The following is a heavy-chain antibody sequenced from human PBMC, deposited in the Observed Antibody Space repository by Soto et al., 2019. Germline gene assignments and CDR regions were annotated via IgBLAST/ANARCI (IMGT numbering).Heavy chain of an antibody. CDR1: GFTFANGW. J-gene: IGHJ5*02. CDR3: ATVGHSYLLFDP. D-gene: IGHD2-21*01. Sequence: PGGSLRLSCAASGFTFANGWMNWVRQAAGKGLEWVGHIKSKADGGTTDYAAPVKGRFAISRDDSKNTLYLQMNSLTTEDTAVYYCATVGHSYLLFDPWGPGTLVTGSS. CDR2: IKSKADGGTT. V-gene: IGHV3-15*07.